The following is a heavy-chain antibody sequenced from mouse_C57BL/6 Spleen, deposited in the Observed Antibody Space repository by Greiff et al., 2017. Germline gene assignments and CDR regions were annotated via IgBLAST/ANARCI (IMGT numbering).Heavy chain of an antibody. J-gene: IGHJ3*01. CDR3: ARGNGYDGFAY. V-gene: IGHV1-53*01. Sequence: QVQLQQPGTELVKPGASVKLSCKASGYTFTSYWMHWVKQRPGQGLEWIGNINPSNGGTNYNEKFKSKATLTVDTSSSTASMQLSSLTSEDYAVYDCARGNGYDGFAYWGQGTLVTVSA. CDR1: GYTFTSYW. CDR2: INPSNGGT. D-gene: IGHD2-2*01.